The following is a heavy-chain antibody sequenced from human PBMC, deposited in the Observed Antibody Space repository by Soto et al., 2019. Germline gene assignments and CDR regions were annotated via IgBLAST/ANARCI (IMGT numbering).Heavy chain of an antibody. CDR2: IIPIFGTA. Sequence: QVQLVQSGAEVKKPGSSVKVSCKASGGTFSSYAISWVRQAPGQGLEWMGGIIPIFGTANYAQKFQGRVTITADESTSTAHMELSSLRSEDTAVYYCASDAVPGRWAYYFDYWGQGTLVTVSS. D-gene: IGHD3-16*01. J-gene: IGHJ4*02. V-gene: IGHV1-69*12. CDR3: ASDAVPGRWAYYFDY. CDR1: GGTFSSYA.